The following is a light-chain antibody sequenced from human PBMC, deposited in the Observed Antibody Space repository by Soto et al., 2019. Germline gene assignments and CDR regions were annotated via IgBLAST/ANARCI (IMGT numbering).Light chain of an antibody. CDR2: GAS. CDR1: QSVRSH. CDR3: QQYHTYPQT. J-gene: IGKJ2*01. V-gene: IGKV3-15*01. Sequence: IVMTQSPATLSVSPGEGVTLSCRASQSVRSHLAWYQQKPGQPPRLLIYGASTRATGIPARFSGSGFGTEFTLTISSLQSEDFATYYCQQYHTYPQTFGQGTRLEI.